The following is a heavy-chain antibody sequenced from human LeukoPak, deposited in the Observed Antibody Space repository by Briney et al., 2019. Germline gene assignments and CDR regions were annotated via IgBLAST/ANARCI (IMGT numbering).Heavy chain of an antibody. CDR3: ARGYGNFDY. D-gene: IGHD4-17*01. CDR2: ISYSGST. V-gene: IGHV4-59*01. J-gene: IGHJ4*02. Sequence: SETLSLTCSVSGGSISSYYWNWIRQPPGKGLEWIGSISYSGSTNYNPSLESRVTISVDTSKNQISLKLSSVTAADTAVYYCARGYGNFDYWGQGTLVTVSS. CDR1: GGSISSYY.